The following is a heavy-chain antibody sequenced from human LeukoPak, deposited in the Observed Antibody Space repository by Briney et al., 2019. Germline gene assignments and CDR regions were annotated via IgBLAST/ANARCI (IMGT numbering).Heavy chain of an antibody. CDR1: GFTFSSYS. CDR3: ARRIAAAGGSDY. CDR2: ISSSSSYI. Sequence: GGSLRLSCAASGFTFSSYSMNWVRQAPGKGLKWVSSISSSSSYIYYADSVKGRFTISRDNAKNSLYLQMNSLRAEDTAVYYCARRIAAAGGSDYWGQGTLVTVSS. J-gene: IGHJ4*02. V-gene: IGHV3-21*01. D-gene: IGHD6-13*01.